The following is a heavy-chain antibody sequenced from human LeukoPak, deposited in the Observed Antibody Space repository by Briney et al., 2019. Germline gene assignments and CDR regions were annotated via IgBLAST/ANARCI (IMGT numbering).Heavy chain of an antibody. CDR2: INHSAST. CDR1: GGSFSGYY. D-gene: IGHD3-10*01. J-gene: IGHJ5*02. CDR3: ARKSLGFGELGRRFDP. V-gene: IGHV4-34*01. Sequence: SETLSLTCAGYGGSFSGYYWSWSRQPPGKGLEGSGEINHSASTNSNPSLKSRVTISVDTSKNQFSLKLSSVTAADTAVYYCARKSLGFGELGRRFDPWGQGTLVTVSS.